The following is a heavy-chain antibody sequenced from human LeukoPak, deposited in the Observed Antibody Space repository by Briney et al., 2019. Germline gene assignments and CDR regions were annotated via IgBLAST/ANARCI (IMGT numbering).Heavy chain of an antibody. J-gene: IGHJ4*02. CDR1: GFTFSNYI. Sequence: PGGSLRLSCAASGFTFSNYIMHGARQAPGKGLECGSALSGSTAYTNYADSVKGRFTISRDNSKNTLYLQMNSLRAEDTAVYYCAKDYGGNPFDYWGQGTLVTVSS. D-gene: IGHD4-23*01. CDR2: LSGSTAYT. V-gene: IGHV3-23*01. CDR3: AKDYGGNPFDY.